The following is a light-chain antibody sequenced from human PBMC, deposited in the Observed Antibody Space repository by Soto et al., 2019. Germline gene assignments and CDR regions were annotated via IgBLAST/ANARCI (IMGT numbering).Light chain of an antibody. J-gene: IGLJ3*02. CDR3: AAWDDSLSGWV. CDR1: SSNIGSNY. V-gene: IGLV1-47*01. CDR2: RNN. Sequence: QSVLTQPPSASGTPGQRVTISCSGSSSNIGSNYVYWYQQLPGTAPKLLIYRNNQRPSGVPDRFSGSKSGTSASLAISGLRSEDEAGYYCAAWDDSLSGWVFGGGTKLT.